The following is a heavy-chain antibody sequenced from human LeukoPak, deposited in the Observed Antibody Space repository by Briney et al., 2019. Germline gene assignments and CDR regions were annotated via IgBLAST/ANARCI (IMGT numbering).Heavy chain of an antibody. CDR2: INSDGSST. Sequence: GGSLRLSCAASGFTFSSYWMHWVRQAPGKGLVWVSRINSDGSSTNYADSVKGRFTISRDNAKNTLYLQMNSLRAEDTAVYYCARLYYDFWSGSQSWGQGTLVTVSS. CDR1: GFTFSSYW. J-gene: IGHJ4*02. V-gene: IGHV3-74*01. D-gene: IGHD3-3*01. CDR3: ARLYYDFWSGSQS.